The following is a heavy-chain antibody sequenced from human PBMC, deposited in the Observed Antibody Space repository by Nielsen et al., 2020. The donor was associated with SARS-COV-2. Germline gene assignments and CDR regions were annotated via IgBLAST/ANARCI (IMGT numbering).Heavy chain of an antibody. CDR3: ARGVVVVPAATYYYYYYMDV. J-gene: IGHJ6*03. V-gene: IGHV4-34*01. Sequence: WIRQPPGKGLEWIGEINHSGSTNYNPSLKSRVTISVDTSKNQFSLKLSSVTAADTAVYYCARGVVVVPAATYYYYYYMDVWGKGTTVTASS. CDR2: INHSGST. D-gene: IGHD2-2*01.